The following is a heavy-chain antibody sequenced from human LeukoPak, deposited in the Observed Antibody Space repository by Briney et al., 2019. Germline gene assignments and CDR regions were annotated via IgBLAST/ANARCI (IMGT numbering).Heavy chain of an antibody. V-gene: IGHV4-59*08. Sequence: SETLSLTYTVSGGSISSYYWSWIRQPPGKGLEWIGYMYNSGSTNYNPSLKSRVTISVDTSKNQFSLKLSSVTAADTAVYFCARHPDSSGYSWFDPWGQGTLVTVSS. CDR1: GGSISSYY. D-gene: IGHD3-22*01. CDR2: MYNSGST. CDR3: ARHPDSSGYSWFDP. J-gene: IGHJ5*02.